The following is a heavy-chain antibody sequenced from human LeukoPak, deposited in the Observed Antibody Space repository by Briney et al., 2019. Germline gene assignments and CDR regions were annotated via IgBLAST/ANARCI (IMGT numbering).Heavy chain of an antibody. J-gene: IGHJ4*02. CDR3: ARDLVEWELLPFDY. CDR1: GYTFTSYA. D-gene: IGHD1-26*01. Sequence: WASVKVSCKASGYTFTSYAMHWVRQAPGQRLEWMGWINAGNGNTKYSQKFQGRVTITRDTSASTAYMELSSLRSEDTAVYYCARDLVEWELLPFDYWGQGTLVTVST. V-gene: IGHV1-3*01. CDR2: INAGNGNT.